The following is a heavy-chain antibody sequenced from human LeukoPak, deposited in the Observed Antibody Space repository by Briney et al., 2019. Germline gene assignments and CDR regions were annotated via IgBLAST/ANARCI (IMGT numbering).Heavy chain of an antibody. J-gene: IGHJ5*02. D-gene: IGHD2-2*01. CDR1: GGSFSGYY. Sequence: NASETLSLTCAVYGGSFSGYYWSWIRQPPGKGLEWIGEINHSGSTNYNPSLKSRVTISVDTSENQLSLKLSSVTAGDTAVYYCARGQEPDCSSTSCPNWFDPWGQGTLVTVSS. V-gene: IGHV4-34*01. CDR3: ARGQEPDCSSTSCPNWFDP. CDR2: INHSGST.